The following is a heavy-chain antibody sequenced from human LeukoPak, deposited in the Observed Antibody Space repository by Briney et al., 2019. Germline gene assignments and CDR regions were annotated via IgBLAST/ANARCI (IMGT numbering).Heavy chain of an antibody. J-gene: IGHJ4*02. CDR1: GYTFTTYV. CDR3: ARRHGRCSDGSCYYADY. D-gene: IGHD2-15*01. V-gene: IGHV1-8*01. CDR2: MNPSSGNT. Sequence: GASVKVSCKASGYTFTTYVINWVRQATGQGLEWMGWMNPSSGNTGYAQKFQGRVTMTRNSSITSAYMELSSLRSEDTAVYYCARRHGRCSDGSCYYADYWGQGTLVTVSS.